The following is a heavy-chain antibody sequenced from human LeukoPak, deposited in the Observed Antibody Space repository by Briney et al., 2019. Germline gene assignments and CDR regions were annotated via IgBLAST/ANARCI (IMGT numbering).Heavy chain of an antibody. CDR1: GGSISNYY. V-gene: IGHV4-4*07. D-gene: IGHD2-8*01. Sequence: SETLSLTCTVSGGSISNYYWSWIRQHAGKGLEWIGRIHSSGSTNYNPSLKSRVTISVDKSKNQFSLRLSSVIAADTAVYFCARDRCEGYCTSFDSWGQGTLVTVSS. CDR3: ARDRCEGYCTSFDS. J-gene: IGHJ5*01. CDR2: IHSSGST.